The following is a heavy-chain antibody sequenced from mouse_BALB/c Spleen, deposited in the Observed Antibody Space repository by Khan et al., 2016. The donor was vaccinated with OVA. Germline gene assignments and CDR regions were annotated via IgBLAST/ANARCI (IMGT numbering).Heavy chain of an antibody. CDR2: MNTYTGEP. CDR3: VRCHGGY. CDR1: GYTFKDYV. V-gene: IGHV9-3-1*01. J-gene: IGHJ2*01. D-gene: IGHD6-1*01. Sequence: QIQLVQSGPELKKPGETVKISCKASGYTFKDYVMNWVKQSPGEGLKWMGWMNTYTGEPTYADDFKGRFAFSLETSASTAYLQISSLKNEDTATEFCVRCHGGYWGQGTTLTVSS.